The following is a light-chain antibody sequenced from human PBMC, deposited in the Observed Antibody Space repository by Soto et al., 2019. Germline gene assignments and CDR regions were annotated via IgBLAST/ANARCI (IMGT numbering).Light chain of an antibody. V-gene: IGLV1-44*01. J-gene: IGLJ1*01. CDR1: LATIGSNT. Sequence: QAVLTQPPSASGPTGQTDTITCAGRLATIGSNTGNCDQLLPRTAPKLLFYSNSQRPSGVPDRFSGSKSGTSASLAISGLQSEDEADYYCATWDDSLNGYVFGTGTKATVL. CDR2: SNS. CDR3: ATWDDSLNGYV.